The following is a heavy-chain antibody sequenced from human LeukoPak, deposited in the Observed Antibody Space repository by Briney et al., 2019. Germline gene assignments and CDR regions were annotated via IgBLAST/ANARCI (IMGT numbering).Heavy chain of an antibody. CDR2: ISGGGGST. V-gene: IGHV3-23*01. CDR3: AKDGRSTSPGY. J-gene: IGHJ4*02. CDR1: GFIFSSSA. Sequence: GGSLRLSCAASGFIFSSSAMSWVRQAPGKGLEWVSSISGGGGSTYYADSVKGRFTISRDNSKNTLYLQMNSLRAEDTAVYYCAKDGRSTSPGYWGQGALVTVST. D-gene: IGHD2-2*01.